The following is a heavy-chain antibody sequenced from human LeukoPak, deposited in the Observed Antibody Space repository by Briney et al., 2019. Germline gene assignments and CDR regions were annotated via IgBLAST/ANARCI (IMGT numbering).Heavy chain of an antibody. D-gene: IGHD3-22*01. CDR2: ISSSGSTI. CDR3: ARHKRYYYDSSGYYYRKFDY. V-gene: IGHV3-48*03. J-gene: IGHJ4*02. Sequence: GGSLRLSCAASGFTFSSYEMNWVRQAPGKGLEWVSYISSSGSTIYYADSVKGRFTISRDNAKNSLYLQMNRLRAEDTAVYYCARHKRYYYDSSGYYYRKFDYWGQGTLVTVSS. CDR1: GFTFSSYE.